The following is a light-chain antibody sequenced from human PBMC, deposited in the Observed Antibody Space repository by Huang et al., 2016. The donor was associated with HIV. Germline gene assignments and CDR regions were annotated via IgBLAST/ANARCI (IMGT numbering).Light chain of an antibody. Sequence: EIVLTQSPVPLSLSPGDRATLPCRASQSIGTYFAWYQPQSGQAPRLLIYDVANRAACVPVRFSASGSETDFTLTIASLDPDDFAIYHCQQRSKWPLTFGGGTKVEMK. CDR3: QQRSKWPLT. J-gene: IGKJ4*01. CDR1: QSIGTY. V-gene: IGKV3-11*01. CDR2: DVA.